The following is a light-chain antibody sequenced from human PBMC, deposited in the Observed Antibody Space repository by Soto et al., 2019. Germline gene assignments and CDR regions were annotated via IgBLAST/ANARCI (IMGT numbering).Light chain of an antibody. V-gene: IGKV3-15*01. J-gene: IGKJ1*01. CDR2: GAS. CDR3: QQYNNWPPVT. CDR1: QSVSSN. Sequence: EIVMTQSPATLSVSPGERATLSCRASQSVSSNLAWYQQKPGQAPRLLIYGASTRATGIPARFSGSGSGTEFTLTISSLHSEDFAVYYCQQYNNWPPVTFGQGNKVEIK.